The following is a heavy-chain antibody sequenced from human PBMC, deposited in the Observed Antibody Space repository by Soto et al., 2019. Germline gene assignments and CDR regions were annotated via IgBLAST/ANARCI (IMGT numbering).Heavy chain of an antibody. CDR3: ARDQFFGGGRSCYYFDF. CDR2: ISNDGRGK. D-gene: IGHD2-15*01. Sequence: GGSMRLSCAASGFTFTTYAIHWVRQAPGKGLVWVAVISNDGRGKYYADSVKGRFTISRDNSKNTLYLQMNSLRSDDTAVYYCARDQFFGGGRSCYYFDFWGQGTLVTVSS. V-gene: IGHV3-30*04. CDR1: GFTFTTYA. J-gene: IGHJ4*02.